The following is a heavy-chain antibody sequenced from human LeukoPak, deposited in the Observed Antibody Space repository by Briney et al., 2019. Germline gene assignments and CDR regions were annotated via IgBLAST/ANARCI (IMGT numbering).Heavy chain of an antibody. CDR3: AKDGAGDYYYFDY. CDR1: GFTFSSYG. D-gene: IGHD4-17*01. CDR2: IRYDGSNK. V-gene: IGHV3-30*02. Sequence: GGSLRLSCAASGFTFSSYGMHWVRQAPGKGLEWVAFIRYDGSNKYYADSVKGRFTISRDNSKNTPYLQMNSLRAEDTAVYYCAKDGAGDYYYFDYWGQGTLVTVSS. J-gene: IGHJ4*02.